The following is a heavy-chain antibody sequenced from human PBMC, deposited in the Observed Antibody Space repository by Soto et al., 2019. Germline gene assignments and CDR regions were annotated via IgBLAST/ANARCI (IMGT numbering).Heavy chain of an antibody. V-gene: IGHV3-23*01. Sequence: EVQLLESGGGLVQPGGSLRLSCAASGFTFSNYAMNWVRQAPGKGLEGVSTISGSGGSPYYADSVKGRFTISRDNSKHTLYLQMNSLRAGDSAIYYCAKEGTSGLYYFAYWGQGTLVTVSS. D-gene: IGHD6-19*01. J-gene: IGHJ4*02. CDR3: AKEGTSGLYYFAY. CDR2: ISGSGGSP. CDR1: GFTFSNYA.